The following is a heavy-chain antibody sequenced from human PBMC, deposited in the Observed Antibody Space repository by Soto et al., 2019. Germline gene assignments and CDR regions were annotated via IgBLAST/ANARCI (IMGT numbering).Heavy chain of an antibody. CDR1: GGSISSYY. CDR2: IYYSGST. Sequence: PSETLSLTCTVSGGSISSYYWSWIRQPPGKGLEWIGYIYYSGSTNYNPSLKSRVTISVDTSKNQFSLKLSSVTAADTAVYYCARGAITIAVGEVWFDPWGQGTLVTVSS. D-gene: IGHD6-19*01. J-gene: IGHJ5*02. V-gene: IGHV4-59*01. CDR3: ARGAITIAVGEVWFDP.